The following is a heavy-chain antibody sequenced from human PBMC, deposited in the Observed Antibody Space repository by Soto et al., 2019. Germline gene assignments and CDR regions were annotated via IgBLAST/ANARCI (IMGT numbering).Heavy chain of an antibody. Sequence: QVQLVQSGAEVKKPGSSVKVSCKASGGTFSSYAISWVRQAPGQGLEWMGGIIPISGTANYAQKFQGRVTITADEATRTAYMELSSLRSEATAVYYGARVVYWGCIHPGCHSGKYGMEVWGQGTTVTVSS. CDR3: ARVVYWGCIHPGCHSGKYGMEV. J-gene: IGHJ6*02. V-gene: IGHV1-69*12. D-gene: IGHD1-26*01. CDR2: IIPISGTA. CDR1: GGTFSSYA.